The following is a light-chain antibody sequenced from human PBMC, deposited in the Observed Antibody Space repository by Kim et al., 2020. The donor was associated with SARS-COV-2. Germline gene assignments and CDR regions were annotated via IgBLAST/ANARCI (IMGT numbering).Light chain of an antibody. J-gene: IGLJ3*02. Sequence: QSALTQPASVSGSPGQSIAISCTGSSSDVGGYDYVSWYQQHPGKAPKILISDVSKRVSGISTRFSGSKSGNTASLTISGLQAEDEADYYCGSSSSSSSFVFGGGTKVTVL. CDR3: GSSSSSSSFV. V-gene: IGLV2-14*03. CDR1: SSDVGGYDY. CDR2: DVS.